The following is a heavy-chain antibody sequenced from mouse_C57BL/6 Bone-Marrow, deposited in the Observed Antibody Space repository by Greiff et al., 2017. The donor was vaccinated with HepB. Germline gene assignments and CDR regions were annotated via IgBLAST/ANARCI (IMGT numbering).Heavy chain of an antibody. D-gene: IGHD1-1*01. CDR2: INYDGSRT. CDR1: GFTFSDYY. CDR3: ARAPYYYGSSYEASYIDY. Sequence: EVHLVESEGGLVQPGSSMKLSCTASGFTFSDYYMAWVRQVPDKGLEWVANINYDGSRTSYLDSLKGRFIISRDNAKNILYLQMGSLKSEDTATYYCARAPYYYGSSYEASYIDYWGQGTTLTVSS. J-gene: IGHJ2*01. V-gene: IGHV5-16*01.